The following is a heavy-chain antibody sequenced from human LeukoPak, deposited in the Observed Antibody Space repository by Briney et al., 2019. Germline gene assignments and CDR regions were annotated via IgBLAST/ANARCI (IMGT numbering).Heavy chain of an antibody. CDR3: ARGSGTTYYYMDV. Sequence: SETLSLTCTVSGGSISSYYWSWIRQPPGKGLEWIGYIYYSGSTNYNPSLKSRVAISVDTSKNQFSLKLSSVTAADTAVYYCARGSGTTYYYMDVWGKGTTVTVSS. J-gene: IGHJ6*03. CDR1: GGSISSYY. CDR2: IYYSGST. D-gene: IGHD1-1*01. V-gene: IGHV4-59*01.